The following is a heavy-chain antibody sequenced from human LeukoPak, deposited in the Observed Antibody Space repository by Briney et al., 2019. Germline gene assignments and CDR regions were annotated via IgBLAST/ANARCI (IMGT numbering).Heavy chain of an antibody. CDR3: ARDYVWSWFDP. V-gene: IGHV4-30-4*08. J-gene: IGHJ5*02. CDR1: GGSISSGDYY. Sequence: SQTLSLTCTVSGGSISSGDYYWSWIRQLPGKGLEWIGYIYYSGSTCYNPSLKSRVTISVDTSKNQFSLKLSSVTAADTAVYYCARDYVWSWFDPWGQGTLVTVSS. D-gene: IGHD3-16*01. CDR2: IYYSGST.